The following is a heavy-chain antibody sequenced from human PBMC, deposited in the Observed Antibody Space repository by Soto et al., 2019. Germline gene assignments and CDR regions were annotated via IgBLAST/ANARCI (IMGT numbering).Heavy chain of an antibody. CDR2: IRYDGSNQ. CDR1: GFTFSTYG. V-gene: IGHV3-33*01. CDR3: ARDFTAGATYSGPSYYAMDV. D-gene: IGHD1-26*01. Sequence: PGGSLRLYCAAPGFTFSTYGMHWVRQAPGKGLEWVAGIRYDGSNQYYADSVKGQFTISRDNSKNTLYMQMDSLRADDTAVYYCARDFTAGATYSGPSYYAMDVWGQGTTVTVSS. J-gene: IGHJ6*02.